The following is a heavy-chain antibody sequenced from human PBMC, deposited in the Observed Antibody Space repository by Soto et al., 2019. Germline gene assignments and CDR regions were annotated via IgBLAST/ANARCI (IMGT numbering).Heavy chain of an antibody. J-gene: IGHJ3*01. CDR2: TGASGKRA. CDR1: GVTFSRYA. CDR3: GRDPNGDYIGAFDF. D-gene: IGHD4-17*01. Sequence: EVQVLESGGALIQPGGSLRLSCAVSGVTFSRYAMTWVRQAPGKGLEWVSSTGASGKRADYADPVKGRFTISRDNYSNTLILQMNSLRAEDTAVYYCGRDPNGDYIGAFDFWGRGTMVTVSS. V-gene: IGHV3-23*01.